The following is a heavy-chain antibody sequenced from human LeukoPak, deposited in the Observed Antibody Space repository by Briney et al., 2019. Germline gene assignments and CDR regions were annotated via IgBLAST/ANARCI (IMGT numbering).Heavy chain of an antibody. Sequence: ASVKVSCKASGYTFTSYHMHWVRQAPGQGLEWMGIINPSGGSTTYAQKFQGRVTMTRDMSTSTVYIELSSLRSEDTAVYYCARVRNYFDSSGYLSGFDYWGQGTLVTVSS. CDR3: ARVRNYFDSSGYLSGFDY. CDR1: GYTFTSYH. V-gene: IGHV1-46*01. D-gene: IGHD3-22*01. J-gene: IGHJ4*02. CDR2: INPSGGST.